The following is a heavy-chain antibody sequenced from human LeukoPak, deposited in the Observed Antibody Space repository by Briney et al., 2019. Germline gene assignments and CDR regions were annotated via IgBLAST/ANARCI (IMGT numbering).Heavy chain of an antibody. J-gene: IGHJ2*01. CDR3: ARGYYDSSPNWYLDL. CDR2: IYYSGST. D-gene: IGHD3-22*01. CDR1: GGSISSYY. Sequence: PSETLSLTCTVSGGSISSYYWSWIRQPPGKGLEWIGYIYYSGSTDYNPSLKSRVTISVDTSKNQFSLKLSSVTAADTAVYYCARGYYDSSPNWYLDLWGRGTLVTVSS. V-gene: IGHV4-59*01.